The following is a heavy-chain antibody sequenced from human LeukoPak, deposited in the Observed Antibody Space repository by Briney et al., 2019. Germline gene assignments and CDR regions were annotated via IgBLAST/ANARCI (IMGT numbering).Heavy chain of an antibody. CDR3: ARGHYLSGSYNWFDP. Sequence: SETLSLTCTVSGGSISSGSYYWGWIRQPPGKGLEWIGSIYYTGSTYYNPSLKSRVTISVDTSKTQFSLKLSSVTAADTAVYYCARGHYLSGSYNWFDPWGQGTLVTVSS. CDR1: GGSISSGSYY. D-gene: IGHD3-10*01. V-gene: IGHV4-39*07. CDR2: IYYTGST. J-gene: IGHJ5*02.